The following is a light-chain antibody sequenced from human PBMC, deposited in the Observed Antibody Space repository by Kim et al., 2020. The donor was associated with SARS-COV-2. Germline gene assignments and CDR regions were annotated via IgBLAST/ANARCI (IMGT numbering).Light chain of an antibody. J-gene: IGLJ1*01. CDR3: YAFAGSDSYL. CDR2: EVN. CDR1: RSDVGAYDS. Sequence: QSALTQPPSASGSPGQSVTISCTGTRSDVGAYDSVSWYQQHPGKAPKLIIFEVNKPSGVPAQFSGSKSGNKTSLTISGLQAEDEADYYCYAFAGSDSYLFGTGTKVTVL. V-gene: IGLV2-8*01.